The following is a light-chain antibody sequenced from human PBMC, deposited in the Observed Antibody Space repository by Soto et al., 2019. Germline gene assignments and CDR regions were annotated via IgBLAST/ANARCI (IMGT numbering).Light chain of an antibody. J-gene: IGKJ4*01. CDR1: QSLLYSDGNNY. CDR3: MQALETPLT. Sequence: VMPQSPLSLPVTPGEPASISCKSSQSLLYSDGNNYLDWYLQKPGQSPQLLIHLGSNRASGVNDRFSSSGSVTDFTLRISSVEAEDVGVYFCMQALETPLTFGGGTKVEIK. V-gene: IGKV2-28*01. CDR2: LGS.